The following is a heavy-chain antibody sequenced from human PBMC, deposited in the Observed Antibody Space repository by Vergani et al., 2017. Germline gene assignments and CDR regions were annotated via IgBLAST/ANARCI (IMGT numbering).Heavy chain of an antibody. V-gene: IGHV3-30-3*01. CDR1: GFSFGNYA. D-gene: IGHD2-15*01. CDR2: ISYDGTEK. CDR3: ARGGKGIIMVVPSTHL. J-gene: IGHJ4*02. Sequence: VQLVESGGGLVKRGGSLRLSCAASGFSFGNYAMHWVRQAPGKGLEWVGVISYDGTEKKYADSVKGRFTISRDNSKKMMSLQMNSLRVEDTAVYYCARGGKGIIMVVPSTHLWGQGTQVSVS.